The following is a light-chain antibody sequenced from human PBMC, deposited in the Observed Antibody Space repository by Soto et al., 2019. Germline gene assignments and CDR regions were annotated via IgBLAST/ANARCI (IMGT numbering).Light chain of an antibody. CDR3: QQYAVSPIT. Sequence: EVVLTQSPGTLSLSPGERATLSCRASQSVNSDLAWYHQKPGQAPRLLISDASNRATGIPDRFSGTGSGTDFTLTISRLEPGDFEVYYCQQYAVSPITFGQGTRLDIK. CDR1: QSVNSD. CDR2: DAS. J-gene: IGKJ5*01. V-gene: IGKV3-20*01.